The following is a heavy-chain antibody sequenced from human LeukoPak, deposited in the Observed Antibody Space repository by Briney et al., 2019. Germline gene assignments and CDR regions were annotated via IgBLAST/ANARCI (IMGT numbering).Heavy chain of an antibody. CDR3: ARGRSSYYDSGGYYYLMY. Sequence: SETLSLTCTVSGGSISSSSYYWGWIRQPPGKGLEWIGSIYYSGSTYYNPSLKSRVTISVDTSKNQFSLKMSSVTAADTAVYYCARGRSSYYDSGGYYYLMYWGQGTLVTVSS. J-gene: IGHJ1*01. D-gene: IGHD3-22*01. CDR2: IYYSGST. CDR1: GGSISSSSYY. V-gene: IGHV4-39*07.